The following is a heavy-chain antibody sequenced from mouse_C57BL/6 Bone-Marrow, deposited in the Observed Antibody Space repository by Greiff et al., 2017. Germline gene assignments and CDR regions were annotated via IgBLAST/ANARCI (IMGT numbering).Heavy chain of an antibody. CDR1: GYTFTSYW. CDR3: ARSPLYYYGSRDWFAY. J-gene: IGHJ3*01. Sequence: VQLQQPGAELVKPGASVKLSCKASGYTFTSYWMHWVKPRPGQGLEWIGMIHPNSGSTNYNEKFKSKATLTVDKSSSPAYMPLSSLTSADSAVXYCARSPLYYYGSRDWFAYWGQGTLVTVSA. CDR2: IHPNSGST. V-gene: IGHV1-64*01. D-gene: IGHD1-1*01.